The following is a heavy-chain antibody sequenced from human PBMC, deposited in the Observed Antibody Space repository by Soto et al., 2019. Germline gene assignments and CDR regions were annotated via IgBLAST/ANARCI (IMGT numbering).Heavy chain of an antibody. V-gene: IGHV1-8*01. CDR3: ARGRTMIVVVPNWFDP. D-gene: IGHD3-22*01. CDR2: MNPNSGNT. CDR1: GYTFTSYD. J-gene: IGHJ5*02. Sequence: GASVKVSCKASGYTFTSYDINWVRQATRQGLEWMGWMNPNSGNTGYAQKFQGRVTMTRNTSISTAYMELSSLRSEDTAVYYCARGRTMIVVVPNWFDPWGQGTLVTVPQ.